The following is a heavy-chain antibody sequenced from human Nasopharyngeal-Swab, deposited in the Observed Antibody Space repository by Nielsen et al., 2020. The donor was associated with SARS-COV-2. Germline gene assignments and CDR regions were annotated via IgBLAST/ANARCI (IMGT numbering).Heavy chain of an antibody. V-gene: IGHV4-59*11. CDR1: GGSISSHY. CDR2: IYYSGST. Sequence: SETLSLTCNVSGGSISSHYWSWIRQSPGKGLEWIGYIYYSGSTNYNPSLKSRVTISVDTSKNQFSLKLSSVTAADTAVYYCASVFLGGHAKRPDYDILTEAYGMDVWGQGTTVTVSS. J-gene: IGHJ6*02. CDR3: ASVFLGGHAKRPDYDILTEAYGMDV. D-gene: IGHD3-9*01.